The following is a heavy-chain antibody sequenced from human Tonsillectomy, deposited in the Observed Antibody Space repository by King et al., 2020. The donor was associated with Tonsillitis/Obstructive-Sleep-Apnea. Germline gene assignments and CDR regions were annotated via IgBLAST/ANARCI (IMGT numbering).Heavy chain of an antibody. J-gene: IGHJ4*02. CDR2: ISYDGGNK. CDR3: ARYLGYYDSTGYLDD. CDR1: GFTFSSYA. D-gene: IGHD3-22*01. V-gene: IGHV3-30*04. Sequence: VQLVESGGGVVQPGRSLRLSCAASGFTFSSYAMHWVRQAPGKGLEWVAFISYDGGNKHYADSVKGRFTIPRDNSKNILYLQMDSLRAEDTAVFYCARYLGYYDSTGYLDDWGQGTLVTVPS.